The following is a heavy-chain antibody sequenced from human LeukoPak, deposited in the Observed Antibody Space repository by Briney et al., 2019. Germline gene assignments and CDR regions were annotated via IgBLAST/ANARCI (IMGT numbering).Heavy chain of an antibody. D-gene: IGHD3-10*01. CDR3: ARASYGSGSYYINWFDP. CDR1: GGSISNYY. CDR2: IYYSGST. J-gene: IGHJ5*02. V-gene: IGHV4-59*12. Sequence: PSETLSLTCTVSGGSISNYYWSWIRQPPGKGLEWIGYIYYSGSTNYNPSLKSRVTISVDTSKNQFSLKLSSVTAADTAVYYCARASYGSGSYYINWFDPWGQGTLVTVSS.